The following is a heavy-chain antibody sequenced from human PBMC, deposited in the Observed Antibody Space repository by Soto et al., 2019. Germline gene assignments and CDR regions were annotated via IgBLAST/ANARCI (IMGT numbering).Heavy chain of an antibody. V-gene: IGHV3-23*01. CDR2: ISGSGGST. J-gene: IGHJ4*02. CDR3: AKLRPIFGVVITYFDC. CDR1: GFTFSSYA. Sequence: HPGGSLRLSCAASGFTFSSYAMSWVRQAPGKGLEWVSAISGSGGSTYYADSVKGRFTISRDNSKNTLYLQMNSLRAEDTAVYYSAKLRPIFGVVITYFDCWGQGSLVTVSS. D-gene: IGHD3-3*01.